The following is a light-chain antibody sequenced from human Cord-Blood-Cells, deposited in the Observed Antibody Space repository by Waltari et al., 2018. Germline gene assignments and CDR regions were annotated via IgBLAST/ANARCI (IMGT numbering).Light chain of an antibody. Sequence: DIVMTQSPLSLPVTPGEPASISCRSSQSLLHSNGYNYLDWYLQKPGQSPQLLIYLGSNRASRVPDRFSGSGSGTDFTLKISRVEAEDVGVYYCMQALQTPLFGGGTKVEIK. CDR2: LGS. CDR1: QSLLHSNGYNY. CDR3: MQALQTPL. J-gene: IGKJ4*01. V-gene: IGKV2-28*01.